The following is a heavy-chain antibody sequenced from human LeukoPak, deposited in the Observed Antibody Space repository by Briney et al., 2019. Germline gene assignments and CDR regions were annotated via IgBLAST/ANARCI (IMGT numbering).Heavy chain of an antibody. Sequence: GSLRLSCAASGFTFSTYWMSWVRQAPGKGLEWVANIKEDGNRIYYVDSVKGRFTISRENAKNSLYLQMSSLRAEDTAVYYCARGGWYYFEYWGQGVLVTVSS. CDR2: IKEDGNRI. J-gene: IGHJ4*02. V-gene: IGHV3-7*01. CDR1: GFTFSTYW. CDR3: ARGGWYYFEY.